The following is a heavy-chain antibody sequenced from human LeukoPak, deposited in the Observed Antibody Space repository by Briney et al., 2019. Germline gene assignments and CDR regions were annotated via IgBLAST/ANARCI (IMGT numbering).Heavy chain of an antibody. CDR3: AKDPSWYSSSSLDAFDI. V-gene: IGHV3-23*01. CDR1: GFTFSSYA. Sequence: GSLRLSCAASGFTFSSYAMSWVRQAPGKGLEWVSAISGSGGSTYYADSVKGRFTISRDNSKNTLYLQMNSLRAEDTAVYYCAKDPSWYSSSSLDAFDIWGQGTWSPSLQ. D-gene: IGHD6-6*01. J-gene: IGHJ3*02. CDR2: ISGSGGST.